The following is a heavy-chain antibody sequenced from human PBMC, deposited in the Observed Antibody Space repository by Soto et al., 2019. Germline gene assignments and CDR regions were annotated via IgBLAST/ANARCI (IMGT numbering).Heavy chain of an antibody. D-gene: IGHD6-13*01. CDR1: GGTFSSYT. CDR2: IIPILGIA. CDR3: ARLDSSTVGGWFDP. J-gene: IGHJ5*02. Sequence: QVQLVQSGAEVKKPGSSVKVSCKASGGTFSSYTISWVRQAPGQGLEWMGRIIPILGIANYAQKFQGRVTITPDKPTSTAYMELSSLRSEDTAVYYCARLDSSTVGGWFDPWGQGTLVTVSS. V-gene: IGHV1-69*02.